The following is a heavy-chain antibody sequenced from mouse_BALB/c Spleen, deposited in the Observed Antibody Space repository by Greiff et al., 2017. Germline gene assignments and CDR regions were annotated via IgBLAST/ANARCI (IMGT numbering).Heavy chain of an antibody. CDR1: GFTFSSYA. D-gene: IGHD1-1*01. V-gene: IGHV5-6-5*01. J-gene: IGHJ1*01. CDR3: ARGTGRYFDV. Sequence: EVKLMESGGGLVKPGGSLKLSCAASGFTFSSYAMSWVRQTPEKRLEWVASISSGGSTYYPDSVKGRFTISRDNARNILYLQMSSLRSEDTAMYYCARGTGRYFDVWGAGTTVTVSS. CDR2: ISSGGST.